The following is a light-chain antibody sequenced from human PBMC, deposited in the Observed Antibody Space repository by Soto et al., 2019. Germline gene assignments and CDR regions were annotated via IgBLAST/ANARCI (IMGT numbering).Light chain of an antibody. V-gene: IGKV1-39*01. CDR2: DAS. CDR1: QTITHY. J-gene: IGKJ1*01. CDR3: QQNYFLPPT. Sequence: DIHMTQSPSFLSASPGASATLTCRASQTITHYLNWYQQKPGRAPALLIYDASSLQSGVPSRFSGRGSGTDFSLTISRLHLEDFASYFCQQNYFLPPTFGQGTKVEIK.